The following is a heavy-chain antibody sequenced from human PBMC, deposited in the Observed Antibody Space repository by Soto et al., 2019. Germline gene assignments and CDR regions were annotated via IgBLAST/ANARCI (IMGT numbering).Heavy chain of an antibody. V-gene: IGHV3-30*18. J-gene: IGHJ4*02. Sequence: PGGSLRLSCAASGFTFSNYGMHWVSQAPGKGLEWLAFISHDGINTYYADSVTGRSTISRDNSKNTLYLQMNSRRAYDTAVFYCAQETKRQLWLHYFDYGGQGMLVTV. CDR2: ISHDGINT. D-gene: IGHD5-18*01. CDR1: GFTFSNYG. CDR3: AQETKRQLWLHYFDY.